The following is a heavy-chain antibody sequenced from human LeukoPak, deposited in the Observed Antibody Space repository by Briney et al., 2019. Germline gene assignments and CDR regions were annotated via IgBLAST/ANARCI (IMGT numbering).Heavy chain of an antibody. CDR2: IYYSGST. J-gene: IGHJ4*02. CDR1: GGSISSYY. Sequence: NPSETLSLTCTVSGGSISSYYWSWIRQPPGKGLEWIAYIYYSGSTNYNPSLKSRVTVSVDTSKNQFSLKLSSVTAADTAVYYCARAGPRRDGYSLDYWGQGNLVSVSS. CDR3: ARAGPRRDGYSLDY. V-gene: IGHV4-59*01. D-gene: IGHD5-24*01.